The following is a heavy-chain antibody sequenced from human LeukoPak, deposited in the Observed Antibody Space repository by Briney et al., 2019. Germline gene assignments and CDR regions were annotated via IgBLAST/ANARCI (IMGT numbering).Heavy chain of an antibody. CDR1: GFTFSSYS. CDR2: INSARTLI. D-gene: IGHD3-10*01. V-gene: IGHV3-48*02. CDR3: AREGYYGAFDI. Sequence: GGSLRLSCAASGFTFSSYSMNWVRQAPGKGLEWVSYINSARTLIHYADSVKGRFTISRDNAKNSLNLQMNSLRDEDTAVYYCAREGYYGAFDIWGQGTVVTVSS. J-gene: IGHJ3*02.